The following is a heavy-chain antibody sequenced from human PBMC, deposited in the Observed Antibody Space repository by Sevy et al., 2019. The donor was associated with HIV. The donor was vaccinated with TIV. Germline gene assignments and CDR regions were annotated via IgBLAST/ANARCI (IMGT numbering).Heavy chain of an antibody. CDR3: ARARDQGGVYYFDY. V-gene: IGHV3-30-3*01. CDR2: ISYDGTNK. Sequence: GGSLRLSCAASGFTFSSYALHWVRQAPGKGLEWLAVISYDGTNKYYADSVRGRFTISRDNSKNTLHLQMNSLRVEDTAVYFCARARDQGGVYYFDYWGPGTLVTVSS. J-gene: IGHJ4*02. CDR1: GFTFSSYA.